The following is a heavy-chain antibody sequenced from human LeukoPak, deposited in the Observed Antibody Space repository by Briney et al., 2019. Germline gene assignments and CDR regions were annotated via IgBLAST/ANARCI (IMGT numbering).Heavy chain of an antibody. CDR2: INHSGST. D-gene: IGHD3-16*01. Sequence: SETLSLTCAVYGGSFSGYYWSWIRQPPGKGLEWIGEINHSGSTNYNPSLKSRVTLSVDTSKNQFSLKLSPVAAAVPDVYYFARVEPRITFGGVILFPGYGMDVWGQGTKVTGSS. V-gene: IGHV4-34*01. CDR1: GGSFSGYY. CDR3: ARVEPRITFGGVILFPGYGMDV. J-gene: IGHJ6*02.